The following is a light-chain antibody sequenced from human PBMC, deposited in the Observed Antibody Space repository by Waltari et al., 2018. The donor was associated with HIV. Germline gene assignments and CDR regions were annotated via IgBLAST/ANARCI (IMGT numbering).Light chain of an antibody. CDR3: CSYAGSSTYV. V-gene: IGLV2-23*02. CDR1: SSDVGGYNY. CDR2: DVS. J-gene: IGLJ1*01. Sequence: QSALTQPASVSGSPGQSITISCTGTSSDVGGYNYVSWYQQHPGKAPKLMIYDVSKRPSGVSKRFSGSKSGNTASLTISGLQAEDEADYCCCSYAGSSTYVFGTGTKVTVL.